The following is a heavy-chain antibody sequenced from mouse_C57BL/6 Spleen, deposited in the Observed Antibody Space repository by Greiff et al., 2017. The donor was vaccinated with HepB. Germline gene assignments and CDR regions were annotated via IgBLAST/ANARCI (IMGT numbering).Heavy chain of an antibody. D-gene: IGHD2-2*01. Sequence: QVQLKESGAELVRPGASVTLSCKASGYTFTDYEMHWVKQTPVHGLEWIGAIDPETGGTAYNQKFKGKAILTADKSSSTAYMELRSLTSEDSAVYYCTSVYGYDGWFAYWGQGTLVTVSA. V-gene: IGHV1-15*01. J-gene: IGHJ3*01. CDR1: GYTFTDYE. CDR3: TSVYGYDGWFAY. CDR2: IDPETGGT.